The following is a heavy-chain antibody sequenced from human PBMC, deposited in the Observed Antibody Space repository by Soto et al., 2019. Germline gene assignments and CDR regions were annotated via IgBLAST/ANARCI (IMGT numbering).Heavy chain of an antibody. J-gene: IGHJ4*02. CDR3: ARRAGFGELVTDY. V-gene: IGHV1-69*12. D-gene: IGHD3-10*01. CDR2: LIPIFGKA. CDR1: GGTFSSYA. Sequence: QVQLVQSGAEVKKPGSSVKVSCKASGGTFSSYAISWVRQAHGQGLEWMGGLIPIFGKANYAQKFQGRVTITADEYTSTDYMEQSSLRSEDTAVYYCARRAGFGELVTDYWGQGTLVTVSS.